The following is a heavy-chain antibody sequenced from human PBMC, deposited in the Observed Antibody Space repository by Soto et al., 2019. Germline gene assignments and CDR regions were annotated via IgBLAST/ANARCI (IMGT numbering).Heavy chain of an antibody. V-gene: IGHV3-30*18. D-gene: IGHD6-19*01. CDR3: AKVLNGWYGGNLAS. CDR1: KFTFSGYG. CDR2: ISYDGRNQ. Sequence: PGGSLRLSCAASKFTFSGYGMHWVRQAPGKGLEWVAGISYDGRNQYYAESVRGRFTISRDNSKNILYLQMNSLRVEDTAVYYCAKVLNGWYGGNLASWGLGTRVTVSS. J-gene: IGHJ6*02.